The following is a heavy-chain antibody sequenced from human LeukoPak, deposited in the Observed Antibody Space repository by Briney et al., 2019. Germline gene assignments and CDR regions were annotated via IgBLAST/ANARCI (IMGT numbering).Heavy chain of an antibody. CDR3: ARQVGAIDP. CDR1: GGSISSSSYY. V-gene: IGHV4-39*01. Sequence: SETLSLTCTVSGGSISSSSYYWGWIRQPPGKGLEWIGSIYYSGSTYYNPSLKSRVTISVDTSKNQFSLKLSSVTAADTAVYYCARQVGAIDPWGQGTLVTVSS. J-gene: IGHJ5*02. CDR2: IYYSGST. D-gene: IGHD1-26*01.